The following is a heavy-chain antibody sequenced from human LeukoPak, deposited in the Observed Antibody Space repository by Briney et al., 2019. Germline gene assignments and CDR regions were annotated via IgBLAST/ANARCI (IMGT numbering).Heavy chain of an antibody. Sequence: GGALRLSCAASGFALSGHWMSWVRQAPGKGREWVANINQEGREKYYVDSVKGRFTISRDNAKNSLYLQMNSLRAEDTAVYYCARDKGAVARDAFDSWGQGQWSPSLQ. D-gene: IGHD6-19*01. J-gene: IGHJ3*02. CDR1: GFALSGHW. V-gene: IGHV3-7*01. CDR2: INQEGREK. CDR3: ARDKGAVARDAFDS.